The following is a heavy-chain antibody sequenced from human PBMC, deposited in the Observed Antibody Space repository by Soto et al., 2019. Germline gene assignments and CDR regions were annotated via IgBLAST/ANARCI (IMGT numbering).Heavy chain of an antibody. J-gene: IGHJ3*02. Sequence: GASLKISCKGSGYSFTSYWISWVRQMPGKGLEWMGRIDPSDSYTNYSPSFQGHVTISADKSISTAYLQWSSLKASDTAMYYCASQNYYDSSGYYYVGAFDIWGQGTMVTVS. D-gene: IGHD3-22*01. V-gene: IGHV5-10-1*01. CDR1: GYSFTSYW. CDR2: IDPSDSYT. CDR3: ASQNYYDSSGYYYVGAFDI.